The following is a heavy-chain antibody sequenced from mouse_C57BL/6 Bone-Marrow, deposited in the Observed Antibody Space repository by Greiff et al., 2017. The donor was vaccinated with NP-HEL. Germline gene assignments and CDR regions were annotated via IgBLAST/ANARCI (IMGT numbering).Heavy chain of an antibody. Sequence: EVQLQQSGPELVKPGASVKMSCKASGYTFTDYNMHWVQQSHGKSLEWIGYINPNNGGTSYNQKFKGQATLTVNKSSSTAYLELRSLTSEDSAVYYCARPRYYYGSSLYAMDYWGQGTSVTVSS. J-gene: IGHJ4*01. CDR3: ARPRYYYGSSLYAMDY. V-gene: IGHV1-22*01. D-gene: IGHD1-1*01. CDR2: INPNNGGT. CDR1: GYTFTDYN.